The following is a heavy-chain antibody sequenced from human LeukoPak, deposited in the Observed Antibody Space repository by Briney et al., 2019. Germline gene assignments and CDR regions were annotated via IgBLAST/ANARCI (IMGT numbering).Heavy chain of an antibody. V-gene: IGHV3-7*01. Sequence: GGSLRLSCAASGFTFSSYLMSWVRQAPGKGLEWVANIKQDGSEKYYVDSVKGRFTISRDNAKNSLYLQMNSLRAEDTAVYYCARVKVQAVEPVYFDYWGQGTLVTVSS. CDR1: GFTFSSYL. CDR3: ARVKVQAVEPVYFDY. D-gene: IGHD1-26*01. J-gene: IGHJ4*02. CDR2: IKQDGSEK.